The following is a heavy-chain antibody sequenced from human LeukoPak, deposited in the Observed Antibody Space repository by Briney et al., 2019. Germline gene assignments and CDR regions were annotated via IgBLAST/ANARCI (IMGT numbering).Heavy chain of an antibody. CDR2: ISYDGSNT. J-gene: IGHJ5*02. D-gene: IGHD3-16*02. V-gene: IGHV3-30*04. CDR3: ARGRNDYVWGSYLNWFDP. Sequence: GGSLRLSCAASGFTFSSYAMHWVRQAPGKGLEWVTVISYDGSNTYYADSVKGRFTISRDNSKNTLYLQMNSLRAEDTAVYYCARGRNDYVWGSYLNWFDPWGQGTLVTVSS. CDR1: GFTFSSYA.